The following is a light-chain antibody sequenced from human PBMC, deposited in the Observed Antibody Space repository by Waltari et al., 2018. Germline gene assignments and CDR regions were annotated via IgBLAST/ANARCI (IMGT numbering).Light chain of an antibody. CDR2: GFS. CDR1: NSDIGGYNY. V-gene: IGLV2-14*03. CDR3: SSFTSSATWV. Sequence: QSALTQPASLSGSPRQSITSSCTGTNSDIGGYNYVSWYQHHSGKAPKLMIFGFSDRPSGVSNRFSGSKSGNTASLTISELQADDEADYYCSSFTSSATWVFGGGTKLTVL. J-gene: IGLJ3*02.